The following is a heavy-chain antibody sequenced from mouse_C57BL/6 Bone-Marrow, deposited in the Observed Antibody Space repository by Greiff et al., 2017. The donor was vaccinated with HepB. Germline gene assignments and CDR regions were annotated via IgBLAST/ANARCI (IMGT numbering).Heavy chain of an antibody. CDR3: ASGHGSRWDFYY. D-gene: IGHD1-1*01. J-gene: IGHJ2*01. CDR2: IDPSDSYT. V-gene: IGHV1-59*01. Sequence: QVQLQQPGAELVRPGTSVKLSCKASGYTFTSYWMHWVKQRPGQGLEWIGVIDPSDSYTNYNQKFKGKATLTVDTSSSTAYMQLSSLTSEDSAVYYCASGHGSRWDFYYWGQGTTLTVSS. CDR1: GYTFTSYW.